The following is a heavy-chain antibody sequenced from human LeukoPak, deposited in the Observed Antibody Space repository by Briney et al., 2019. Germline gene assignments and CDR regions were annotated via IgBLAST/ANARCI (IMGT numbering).Heavy chain of an antibody. CDR3: AREGLGIDLPIDY. Sequence: PSETLSLTCAVYGGSFSGYYWSWIRQPPGKGLEWIGEINHSGSTNYNPSLKSRVTISVDTSKNQFSLKLSSVTAADTAVYYCAREGLGIDLPIDYWGQGTLVTVSS. CDR2: INHSGST. D-gene: IGHD7-27*01. V-gene: IGHV4-34*01. CDR1: GGSFSGYY. J-gene: IGHJ4*02.